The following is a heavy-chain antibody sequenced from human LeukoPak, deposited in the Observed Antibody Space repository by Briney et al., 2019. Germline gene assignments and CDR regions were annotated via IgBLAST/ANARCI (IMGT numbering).Heavy chain of an antibody. CDR1: DGSIASYF. Sequence: SETLSLTCSVSDGSIASYFWSWIRQPPGKGLEWIGYIYYSGSTNYNPSLKSRVTISVDTSKNQFSLKLSSVTAADTAVYYCARHVLYYYGSGRLPAAFDIWGQGTMVTVSS. V-gene: IGHV4-59*08. J-gene: IGHJ3*02. D-gene: IGHD3-10*01. CDR3: ARHVLYYYGSGRLPAAFDI. CDR2: IYYSGST.